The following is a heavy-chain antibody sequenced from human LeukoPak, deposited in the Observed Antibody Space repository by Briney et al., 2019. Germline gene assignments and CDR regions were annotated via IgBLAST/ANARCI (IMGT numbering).Heavy chain of an antibody. CDR1: GFTFSSYG. J-gene: IGHJ4*02. Sequence: GGSLRLSCAASGFTFSSYGMHWVRQAPGKGLEWVAVISYDGSNKYYADSVKGRFTISRDNSKNTLYLQMNSLRAEDTAVYYCAKDSAAYYGSGSYYGYYFDYWGQGTLVTVSS. V-gene: IGHV3-30*18. CDR3: AKDSAAYYGSGSYYGYYFDY. D-gene: IGHD3-10*01. CDR2: ISYDGSNK.